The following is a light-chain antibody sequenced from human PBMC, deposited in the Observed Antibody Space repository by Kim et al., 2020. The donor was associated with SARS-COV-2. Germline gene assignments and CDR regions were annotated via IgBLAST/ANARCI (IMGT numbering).Light chain of an antibody. CDR3: QSYDSSNHVI. J-gene: IGLJ2*01. Sequence: NFMLTQPHSMSESPGKTVTISCTRSSGSIASNYVQWYHQRPGSAPTTVIYDDNQRPSGVPDRFSGSIDSSSNSASLTISGLKTEDEADYYCQSYDSSNHVIFGGGTKLTVL. CDR1: SGSIASNY. V-gene: IGLV6-57*04. CDR2: DDN.